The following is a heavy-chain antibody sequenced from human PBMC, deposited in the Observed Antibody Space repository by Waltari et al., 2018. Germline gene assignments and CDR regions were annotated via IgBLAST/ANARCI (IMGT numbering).Heavy chain of an antibody. CDR2: ISGSGGST. D-gene: IGHD3-10*01. CDR1: GFTFSSYS. V-gene: IGHV3-23*04. J-gene: IGHJ5*02. Sequence: EVQLVESGGGLVKPGGSLRLSCAASGFTFSSYSMNWVRQAPGKGLGWVSAISGSGGSTYYADSVKGRFTISRDNSKNTLYLQMNSLRAEDTAVYYCAKDQGGGSGGGFDPWGQGTLVTVSS. CDR3: AKDQGGGSGGGFDP.